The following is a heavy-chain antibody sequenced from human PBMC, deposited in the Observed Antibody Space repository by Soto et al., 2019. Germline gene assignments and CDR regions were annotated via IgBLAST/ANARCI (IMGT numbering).Heavy chain of an antibody. Sequence: SETLSLTCTVSGGSISSYYWSWIRQPPGKGLEWIGYIYYSGSTNYNPSLKSRVTISVDTSKNQFSLKLSSVTAADTAVYYCARDEGDGYNLGRWGQGTLVSVSS. CDR3: ARDEGDGYNLGR. CDR2: IYYSGST. J-gene: IGHJ4*02. CDR1: GGSISSYY. V-gene: IGHV4-59*01. D-gene: IGHD5-12*01.